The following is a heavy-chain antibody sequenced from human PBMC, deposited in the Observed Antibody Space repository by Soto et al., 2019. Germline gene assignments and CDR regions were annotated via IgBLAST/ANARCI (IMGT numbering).Heavy chain of an antibody. V-gene: IGHV3-23*01. D-gene: IGHD5-12*01. CDR2: ISGSGSNK. J-gene: IGHJ4*02. Sequence: GGSLRLSCAASGFTFSSYAMSWVRQAPGKGLEWVSSISGSGSNKYYADSVKGRFTISRDNSKNTLYLQMNSLRAEDTAVYYCAKALWRRLDIVATNWGQGTLVTVSS. CDR1: GFTFSSYA. CDR3: AKALWRRLDIVATN.